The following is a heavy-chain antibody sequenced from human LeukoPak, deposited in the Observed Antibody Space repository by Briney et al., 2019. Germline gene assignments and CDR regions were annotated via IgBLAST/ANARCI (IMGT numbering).Heavy chain of an antibody. CDR1: GFNFRNVW. Sequence: GGSLRLSCAASGFNFRNVWMSWVRQAPGKGLEWVGRIKSKIDGGTTDYAAPVKGRFTISRDDSKNTLYLQVNSLKTEDTAVYYCTTDWPSYGSGSSYNAGDYWGQGTLVTVSS. D-gene: IGHD3-10*01. V-gene: IGHV3-15*01. CDR2: IKSKIDGGTT. J-gene: IGHJ4*02. CDR3: TTDWPSYGSGSSYNAGDY.